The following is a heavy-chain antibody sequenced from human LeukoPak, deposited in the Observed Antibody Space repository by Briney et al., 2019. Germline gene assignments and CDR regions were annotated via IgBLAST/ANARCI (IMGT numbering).Heavy chain of an antibody. Sequence: SETLSLTCTVSGGSTSSYYWSWIRQPPGKGLEWIGRIYTSGIISGNTNYNPSLKSRVTMSVDTSKNQFSLKLTSVTAADTAVYYCARDRYYYDTSGYYSAFDTWGQGTMVTVSS. D-gene: IGHD3-22*01. CDR3: ARDRYYYDTSGYYSAFDT. V-gene: IGHV4-4*07. CDR2: IYTSGIISGNT. CDR1: GGSTSSYY. J-gene: IGHJ3*02.